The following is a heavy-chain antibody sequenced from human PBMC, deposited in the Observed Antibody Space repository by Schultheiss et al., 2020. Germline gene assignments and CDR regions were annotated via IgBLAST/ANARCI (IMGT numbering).Heavy chain of an antibody. V-gene: IGHV3-74*01. CDR2: INGDGYSI. CDR3: ASNYNYYYYMDV. CDR1: GFTFRGDW. J-gene: IGHJ6*03. Sequence: GGSLRLSCAASGFTFRGDWMHWVRQAPGKGLVWVSRINGDGYSISYADSVRGRFTISRDNAKKMLYLQMNSLRDEDTAVYYCASNYNYYYYMDVWGKGTTVTVSS.